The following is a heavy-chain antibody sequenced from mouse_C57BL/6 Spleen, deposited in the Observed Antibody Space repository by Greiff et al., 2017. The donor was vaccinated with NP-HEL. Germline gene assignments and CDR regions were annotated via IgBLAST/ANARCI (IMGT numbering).Heavy chain of an antibody. J-gene: IGHJ3*01. Sequence: EVQLQESGGGLVKPGGSLKLSCAASGFTFSSYAMSWVRQTPEKRLEWVATISDGGSYTYYPDNVKGRFTISRDNAKNNLYLQMSHLKSEDTAMYYCARDEGGNYEAWFAYWGQGTLVTVSA. D-gene: IGHD2-1*01. V-gene: IGHV5-4*01. CDR3: ARDEGGNYEAWFAY. CDR2: ISDGGSYT. CDR1: GFTFSSYA.